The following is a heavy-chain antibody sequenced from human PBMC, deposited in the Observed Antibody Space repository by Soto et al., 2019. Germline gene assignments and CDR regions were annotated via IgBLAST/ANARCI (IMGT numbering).Heavy chain of an antibody. V-gene: IGHV3-66*01. CDR2: IYSGGST. CDR1: GFTVSSNY. J-gene: IGHJ6*02. Sequence: GGSLRLSCAASGFTVSSNYMSWVRQAPGKGLEWVSVIYSGGSTYYADSVKGRFTISRDNSKNTLYLQMNSLRAEDTAGEYWAGTVGPAAIRGAYYYYYGMDVWGQGTPVTVSS. CDR3: AGTVGPAAIRGAYYYYYGMDV. D-gene: IGHD2-2*01.